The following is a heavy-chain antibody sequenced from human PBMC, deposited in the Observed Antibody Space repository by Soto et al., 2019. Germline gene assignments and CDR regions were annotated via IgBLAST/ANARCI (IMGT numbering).Heavy chain of an antibody. CDR1: GFIFSNYW. CDR3: ARALSSTQFSWFGP. V-gene: IGHV3-7*05. J-gene: IGHJ5*02. CDR2: IKQDGSDT. Sequence: GGSLGLSYAATGFIFSNYWMGWVRQAPGKGLEWVASIKQDGSDTYYVDSVKGRFTVSRDNAKSLLLLQMHSLRGEDTAMYYCARALSSTQFSWFGPWGQGTLVTVSS. D-gene: IGHD2-15*01.